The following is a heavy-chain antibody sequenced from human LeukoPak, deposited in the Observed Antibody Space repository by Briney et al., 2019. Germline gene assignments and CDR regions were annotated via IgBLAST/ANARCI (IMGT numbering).Heavy chain of an antibody. CDR3: ARALDTAMDNYFDY. CDR1: GGSISSGDYY. D-gene: IGHD5-18*01. V-gene: IGHV4-30-4*08. J-gene: IGHJ4*02. CDR2: IYYSGST. Sequence: SETLSLTCTVSGGSISSGDYYWSWIRQPPGKGLEWIGYIYYSGSTYYNPSLKSRVTISVDTSKNQFSLKLSSVTVADTAVYYCARALDTAMDNYFDYWGQGTLVTVSS.